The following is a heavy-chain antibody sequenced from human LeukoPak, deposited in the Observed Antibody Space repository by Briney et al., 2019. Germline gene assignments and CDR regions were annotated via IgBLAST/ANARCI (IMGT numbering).Heavy chain of an antibody. D-gene: IGHD2-21*01. CDR3: ARIKGGAYTGNFDL. J-gene: IGHJ2*01. Sequence: PGGSLRLSCAVSGFTFSSYWLHWVRQAPGKGLEWVSRISGDESSTSYADSVKGRFTISRDNAKSTLYLQMNSLRAEDTAVYYCARIKGGAYTGNFDLWGRGTLVTVSS. CDR2: ISGDESST. V-gene: IGHV3-74*01. CDR1: GFTFSSYW.